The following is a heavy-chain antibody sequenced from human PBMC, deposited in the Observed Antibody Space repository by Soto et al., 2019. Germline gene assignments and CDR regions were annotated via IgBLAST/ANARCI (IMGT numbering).Heavy chain of an antibody. D-gene: IGHD3-22*01. CDR3: AKIYYYYDSSGYPPNYVRAFDI. CDR2: MNPNSGNT. J-gene: IGHJ3*02. CDR1: GYTFTSYD. V-gene: IGHV1-8*01. Sequence: GASVKVSCKASGYTFTSYDINWVRQATGQGLEWMGWMNPNSGNTGYAQKFQGRVTMTRNTSISTAYMELSSLRSEDTAVYYCAKIYYYYDSSGYPPNYVRAFDIWGQGTMVTVSS.